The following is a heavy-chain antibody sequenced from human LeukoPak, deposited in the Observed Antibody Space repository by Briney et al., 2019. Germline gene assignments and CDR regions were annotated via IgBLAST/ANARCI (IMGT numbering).Heavy chain of an antibody. Sequence: SETLSLTCTVSGGSISSYYWSWIRQPPGKGLEWIGYIYYSGSTNYNPSLKSRVTISVDKSKNQFSLKLSSVTAADTAVYYCARMTYDPHGVDVWGKGTTVTVSS. CDR2: IYYSGST. V-gene: IGHV4-59*01. CDR1: GGSISSYY. J-gene: IGHJ6*04. D-gene: IGHD5-12*01. CDR3: ARMTYDPHGVDV.